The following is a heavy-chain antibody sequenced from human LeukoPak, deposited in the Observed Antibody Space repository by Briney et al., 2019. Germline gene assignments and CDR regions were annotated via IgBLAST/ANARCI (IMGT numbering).Heavy chain of an antibody. CDR3: AKDRVYSGYELDY. J-gene: IGHJ4*02. D-gene: IGHD5-12*01. Sequence: GRSLRLSCAASGFTFSSYGMHWVRQAPGEGLEWVAVISYDGSNKYYADSVKGRFTISRDNSKNTLYLQMNSLRAEDTAVYYCAKDRVYSGYELDYWGQGTLVTVSS. CDR1: GFTFSSYG. CDR2: ISYDGSNK. V-gene: IGHV3-30*18.